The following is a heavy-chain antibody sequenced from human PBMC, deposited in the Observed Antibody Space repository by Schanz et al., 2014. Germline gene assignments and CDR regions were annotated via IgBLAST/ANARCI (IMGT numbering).Heavy chain of an antibody. CDR2: INAGTGNT. CDR1: GYTFTSYD. D-gene: IGHD4-17*01. Sequence: VQSVHSGTEVQKLGASVRVSCTASGYTFTSYDFNWVRQAPGQGLEWMGWINAGTGNTEYSQKFQGRVTITRDTLASTAYMEVSSLRSEDTAVYYCARGYGDSPTDFWGQGTLVTVSS. J-gene: IGHJ4*02. V-gene: IGHV1-8*01. CDR3: ARGYGDSPTDF.